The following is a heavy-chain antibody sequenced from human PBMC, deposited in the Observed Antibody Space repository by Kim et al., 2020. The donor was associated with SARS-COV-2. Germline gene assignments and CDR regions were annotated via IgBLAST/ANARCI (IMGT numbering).Heavy chain of an antibody. V-gene: IGHV1-69*13. CDR1: GGTFSSYA. CDR2: IIPIFGTA. J-gene: IGHJ6*02. Sequence: SVKVSCKASGGTFSSYAISWVRQAPGQGLEWMGGIIPIFGTANYAQKFQGRVTITADESTSTAYMELSSLRSEDTAVYYCARPSYGSPMDYYYYGMDVWGQGTTVTVSS. D-gene: IGHD2-8*01. CDR3: ARPSYGSPMDYYYYGMDV.